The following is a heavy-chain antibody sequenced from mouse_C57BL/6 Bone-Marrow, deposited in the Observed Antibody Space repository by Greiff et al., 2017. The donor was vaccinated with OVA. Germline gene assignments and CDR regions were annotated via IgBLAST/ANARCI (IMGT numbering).Heavy chain of an antibody. Sequence: EVQGVESGGDLVKPGGSLKLSCAASGFTFSSYGMSCVRQTPDKRLEWVATISSGGSYTYYPDSVKGRFTISRDNAKNTLYLQMSSLKSEDTAMYYCARVGSSCWGQGTTLTVSS. CDR3: ARVGSSC. D-gene: IGHD1-1*01. V-gene: IGHV5-6*01. CDR2: ISSGGSYT. CDR1: GFTFSSYG. J-gene: IGHJ2*01.